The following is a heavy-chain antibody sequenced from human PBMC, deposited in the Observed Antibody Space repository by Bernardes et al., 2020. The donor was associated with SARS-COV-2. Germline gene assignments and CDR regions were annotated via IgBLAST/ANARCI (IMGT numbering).Heavy chain of an antibody. CDR3: ATERQSLTVFGVGHDAFDF. D-gene: IGHD3-3*01. CDR1: GFTLEDYT. V-gene: IGHV3-43*01. CDR2: VSWDGSTT. J-gene: IGHJ3*01. Sequence: GSLSPSCAASGFTLEDYTMHWVRPVPGKGLEWVSLVSWDGSTTNYADSVKGRFIISRDSSRNTVHLQMDSLRKEDTALYYCATERQSLTVFGVGHDAFDFWGQGTMVTVSS.